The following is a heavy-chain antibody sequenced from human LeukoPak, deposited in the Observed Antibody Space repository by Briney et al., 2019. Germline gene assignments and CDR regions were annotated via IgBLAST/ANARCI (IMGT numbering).Heavy chain of an antibody. V-gene: IGHV4-39*01. CDR3: ARLRPDFWSGYSYYFDY. CDR1: GGSISSSSYY. D-gene: IGHD3-3*01. Sequence: SETLSLTCTVSGGSISSSSYYWGWIRQPPGKGLEWIGSIYYSGSAYYNPSLKSRVTISVDTSKNQFSLKLSSVTAADTAVYYCARLRPDFWSGYSYYFDYWGQGTLVTVSS. CDR2: IYYSGSA. J-gene: IGHJ4*02.